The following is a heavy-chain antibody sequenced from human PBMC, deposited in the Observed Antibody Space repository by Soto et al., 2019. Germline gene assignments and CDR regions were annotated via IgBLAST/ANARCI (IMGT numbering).Heavy chain of an antibody. V-gene: IGHV3-66*01. CDR2: IYSDDTT. Sequence: ELQLVESGGGLVQPGGSLRLSCAASGFTVSTTYMTWVRQAPGEGLEWVSSIYSDDTTHYADSVKGRFTISRDHSKNTLYLQMNSLRAEDTAVYYCTRDPTTSSQRDYWGQGTLVTVSS. J-gene: IGHJ4*02. CDR3: TRDPTTSSQRDY. CDR1: GFTVSTTY.